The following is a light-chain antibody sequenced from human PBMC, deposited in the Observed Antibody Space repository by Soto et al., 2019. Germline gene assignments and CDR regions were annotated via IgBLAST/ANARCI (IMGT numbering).Light chain of an antibody. V-gene: IGKV3-15*01. J-gene: IGKJ2*01. CDR3: QQYNNWPYT. Sequence: EIVMTQSPATLSVSPGERATLSCRASQSVRSNLAWYQQKPGQAPRLLIYGASTRATGIPARFSGSGSGTEFTLTISSLQSEDFVVYYCQQYNNWPYTFGQGTKLEIK. CDR2: GAS. CDR1: QSVRSN.